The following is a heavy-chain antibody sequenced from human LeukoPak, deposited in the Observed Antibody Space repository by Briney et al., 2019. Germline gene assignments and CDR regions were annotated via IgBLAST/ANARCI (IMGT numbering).Heavy chain of an antibody. Sequence: SETLSLTCTVSADSISGYSWNWVRQPAGKGLEWIGRFYTSGSINYNPSLKCRVTVSVDTSKNQFSLEMTSVTAADMAVYYCARGLYSSTYYFYYMDVWGKGTTVTVSS. CDR1: ADSISGYS. CDR2: FYTSGSI. D-gene: IGHD6-13*01. V-gene: IGHV4-4*07. J-gene: IGHJ6*03. CDR3: ARGLYSSTYYFYYMDV.